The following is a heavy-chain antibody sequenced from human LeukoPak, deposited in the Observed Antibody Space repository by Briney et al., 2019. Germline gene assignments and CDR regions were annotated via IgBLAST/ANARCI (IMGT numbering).Heavy chain of an antibody. J-gene: IGHJ6*02. D-gene: IGHD3-22*01. V-gene: IGHV3-73*01. CDR3: TRQYYDSSGHISGYYYYGMDV. CDR2: IRSKANSYAT. CDR1: GFTFSGSA. Sequence: PGGSLRLSCAASGFTFSGSAMHWVRQASGKGLEWVGRIRSKANSYATAYAASVKGRFTISRDDSKNTAYLQMNSLKTEDTAVYYCTRQYYDSSGHISGYYYYGMDVWGQGTTVTVSS.